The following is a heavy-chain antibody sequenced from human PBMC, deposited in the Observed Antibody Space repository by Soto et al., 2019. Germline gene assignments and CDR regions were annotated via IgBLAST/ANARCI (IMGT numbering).Heavy chain of an antibody. CDR1: GGSISRSSYY. CDR3: ARRGGRARFDY. Sequence: SETLSVTCTVSGGSISRSSYYCGCIRQPPGKGLEWIGSIYYSGSTYYKPSLKSRVTISVDTSKNQLSRKLSPVTAADTAVYYCARRGGRARFDYWGQGTLVTVYS. J-gene: IGHJ4*02. CDR2: IYYSGST. D-gene: IGHD6-13*01. V-gene: IGHV4-39*01.